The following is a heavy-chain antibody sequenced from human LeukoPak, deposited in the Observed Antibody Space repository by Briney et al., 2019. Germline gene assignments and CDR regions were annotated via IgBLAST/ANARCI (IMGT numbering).Heavy chain of an antibody. CDR3: ARGMATRRTDAFDI. V-gene: IGHV1-2*02. CDR1: GCTFTGYY. CDR2: INPNSGGT. Sequence: ASVKVSCKASGCTFTGYYMHWVRQAPGQGLEWMGWINPNSGGTNYAQKFQGRVTMTRDTSISTAYMELSRLRSDDTAVYYCARGMATRRTDAFDIWGQGTMVTVSS. D-gene: IGHD5-24*01. J-gene: IGHJ3*02.